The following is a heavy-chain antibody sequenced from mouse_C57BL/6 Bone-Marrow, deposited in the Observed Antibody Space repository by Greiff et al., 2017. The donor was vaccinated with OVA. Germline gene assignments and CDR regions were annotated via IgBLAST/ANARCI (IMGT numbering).Heavy chain of an antibody. CDR1: GYTFTDYE. V-gene: IGHV1-15*01. CDR2: IDPETGGT. Sequence: QVQLQQSGAELVRPGASVTLSCKASGYTFTDYEMHWVKQTPVHGLEWIGAIDPETGGTAYNQKFKGKAILTADKSSSTAYMERRSLTSEYAAVYYCTRGYRNYYAMDYWGQGTSVTVSS. CDR3: TRGYRNYYAMDY. D-gene: IGHD2-5*01. J-gene: IGHJ4*01.